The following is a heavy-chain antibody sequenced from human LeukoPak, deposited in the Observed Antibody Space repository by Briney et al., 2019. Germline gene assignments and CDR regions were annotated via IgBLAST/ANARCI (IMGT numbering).Heavy chain of an antibody. CDR1: GFTFSIYS. CDR2: ISSGGSYI. V-gene: IGHV3-21*01. Sequence: GGSLRLSCAASGFTFSIYSMNWVRQAPGKGLEWVSSISSGGSYIYYADSVKGRFTISRDNAKNSLSLQMDSLRAEDTAVYYCARDRGSHSHYYHGMDVWGLGTTVTVSS. J-gene: IGHJ6*02. D-gene: IGHD1-26*01. CDR3: ARDRGSHSHYYHGMDV.